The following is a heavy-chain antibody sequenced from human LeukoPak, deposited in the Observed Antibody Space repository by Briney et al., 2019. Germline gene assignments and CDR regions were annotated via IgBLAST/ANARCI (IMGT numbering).Heavy chain of an antibody. CDR2: IYYSGST. Sequence: SETLSLTCTVSGGSISSSSYYWGWIRQPPGKGLEWIGSIYYSGSTYYNPSLKSRVTISVDTSKNQFSLKLNSVTAADTAVYYCARLSPRLAFDYWGQGTLVTVSS. V-gene: IGHV4-39*01. CDR1: GGSISSSSYY. CDR3: ARLSPRLAFDY. D-gene: IGHD3-22*01. J-gene: IGHJ4*02.